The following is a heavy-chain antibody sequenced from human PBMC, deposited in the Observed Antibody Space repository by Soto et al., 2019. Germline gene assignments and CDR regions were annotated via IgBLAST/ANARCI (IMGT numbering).Heavy chain of an antibody. CDR2: ITPMFGTA. V-gene: IGHV1-69*12. CDR1: GGTFSSYA. Sequence: QVQLVQSGAEVKKPGSSVKVSCKASGGTFSSYAISWVPQAPGQGLEWMGGITPMFGTANYAQKFQGRVTITADESTSTAYMELSSLRSEDTAVYYCARDLRMSYSSAYGMDVWGQGTTVTISS. CDR3: ARDLRMSYSSAYGMDV. D-gene: IGHD6-19*01. J-gene: IGHJ6*02.